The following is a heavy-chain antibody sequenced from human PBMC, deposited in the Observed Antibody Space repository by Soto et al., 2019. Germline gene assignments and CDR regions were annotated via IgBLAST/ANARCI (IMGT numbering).Heavy chain of an antibody. CDR1: GFTYSDHW. CDR3: VRAVGGRSAF. Sequence: EVQLVESGGGLVQPGGSLTLSCTASGFTYSDHWMSWVRQAPWKGLEWVANVNQDASEIYYVDSVKGRFNISRDNARSSLLLQMNSVRVEDTAVYYCVRAVGGRSAFWGQGTLVTVSS. J-gene: IGHJ4*02. CDR2: VNQDASEI. D-gene: IGHD3-16*01. V-gene: IGHV3-7*04.